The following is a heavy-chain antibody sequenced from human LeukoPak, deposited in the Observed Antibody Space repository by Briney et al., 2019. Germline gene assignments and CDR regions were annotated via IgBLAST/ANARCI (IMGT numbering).Heavy chain of an antibody. CDR2: INAGNGNT. D-gene: IGHD3-22*01. Sequence: GASVKVSCKASGYTFTSYGISWVRQAPGQRLEWMGWINAGNGNTKYSQKFQGRVTITRDTTASTAYMELSSLRSEDTAVYYCARDRYYYDSSGYYEREFDYWGQGTLVTVSS. CDR3: ARDRYYYDSSGYYEREFDY. J-gene: IGHJ4*02. CDR1: GYTFTSYG. V-gene: IGHV1-3*01.